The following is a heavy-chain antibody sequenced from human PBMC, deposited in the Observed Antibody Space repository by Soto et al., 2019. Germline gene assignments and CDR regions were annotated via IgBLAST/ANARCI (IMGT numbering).Heavy chain of an antibody. D-gene: IGHD6-13*01. J-gene: IGHJ4*02. Sequence: LSLTCAVYGGSFSGYYWSWIRQPPGKGLEWIGEINHSGSTNYNPSLKSRVTISVDTSKNQFSLKLSSVTAADTAVYYCARFVAAAGTLGVWGQGTLVTVSS. CDR3: ARFVAAAGTLGV. CDR2: INHSGST. V-gene: IGHV4-34*01. CDR1: GGSFSGYY.